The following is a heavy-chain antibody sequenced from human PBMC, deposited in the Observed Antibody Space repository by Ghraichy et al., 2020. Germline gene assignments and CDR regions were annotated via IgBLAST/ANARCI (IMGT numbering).Heavy chain of an antibody. CDR1: GFTFSSYA. J-gene: IGHJ6*02. CDR2: ISSSSSTI. V-gene: IGHV3-48*02. CDR3: ARDHCSSTSCYRPYYYGMDV. D-gene: IGHD2-2*01. Sequence: GGSLRLSCAASGFTFSSYAMHWVRQAPGKGLEWVSYISSSSSTIYYADSVKGRFTISRDNAKNSLYLQMNSLRDEDTAVYYCARDHCSSTSCYRPYYYGMDVWGQGXTXXVS.